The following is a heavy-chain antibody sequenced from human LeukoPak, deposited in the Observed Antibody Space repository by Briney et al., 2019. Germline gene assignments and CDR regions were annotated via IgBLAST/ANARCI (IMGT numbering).Heavy chain of an antibody. J-gene: IGHJ4*02. CDR2: IRYDGSNK. V-gene: IGHV3-30*02. Sequence: GGSLRLSCAASGFTFSSYGMHWVRQAPGKGLEWVAFIRYDGSNKYYADSVKGRFTISRDNSKNTLYLQMNSLRADDTAVYYCARCGSGRLWVIDWGQGTLVTVSS. CDR3: ARCGSGRLWVID. D-gene: IGHD3-16*02. CDR1: GFTFSSYG.